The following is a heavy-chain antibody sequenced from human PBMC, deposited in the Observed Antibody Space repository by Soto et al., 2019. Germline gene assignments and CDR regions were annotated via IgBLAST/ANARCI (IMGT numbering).Heavy chain of an antibody. CDR2: ISPYTGNT. J-gene: IGHJ6*02. V-gene: IGHV1-18*01. CDR1: GDIFVNYG. Sequence: QVQLVQSGDEVKKPGASVKVSCKASGDIFVNYGIAWVRQAPGQGLEWMGWISPYTGNTHSATKVQGRLTMTTDTSPSTADMDLGSLTSDDTAVYYCVMVDNYVTPTPQDVWGQGTTVTVSS. D-gene: IGHD3-16*01. CDR3: VMVDNYVTPTPQDV.